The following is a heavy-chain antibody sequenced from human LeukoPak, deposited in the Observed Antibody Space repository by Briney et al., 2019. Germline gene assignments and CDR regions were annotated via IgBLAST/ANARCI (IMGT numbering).Heavy chain of an antibody. CDR3: ASNKWYAFDC. Sequence: SETLSLTCTVSGDSISSYYWSWIRQPPGRALEWIAYTHYSGNTNYNPSLKSRVTMSIDTSKNQFSLKMSFVTAADTAVYYCASNKWYAFDCWGQGTLVTVSS. CDR2: THYSGNT. J-gene: IGHJ4*02. CDR1: GDSISSYY. V-gene: IGHV4-59*08. D-gene: IGHD2-15*01.